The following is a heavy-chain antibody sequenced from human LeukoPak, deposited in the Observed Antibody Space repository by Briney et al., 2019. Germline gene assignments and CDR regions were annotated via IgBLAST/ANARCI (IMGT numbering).Heavy chain of an antibody. V-gene: IGHV4-38-2*01. CDR1: GYSISSGYY. CDR2: IYHSGST. Sequence: PSETLSLTRAVSGYSISSGYYWGWIRQPPGKGLEWIGSIYHSGSTYYNPSLKSRVTISVDTSKNQFSLKLSSVTAADTAVYYCARGPYYYYYYMDVWGKGTTVTVSS. J-gene: IGHJ6*03. CDR3: ARGPYYYYYYMDV.